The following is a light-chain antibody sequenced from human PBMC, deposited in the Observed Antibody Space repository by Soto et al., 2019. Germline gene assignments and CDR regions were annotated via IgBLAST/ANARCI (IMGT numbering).Light chain of an antibody. CDR3: QRYDSVPRT. Sequence: DIRMTQSPPSLSASVGDKITITCRANQGINNFLACYHQKPGEVPKLLMYDASTLQSGASSRFSGSGSVTVFTSTINSLQPEDVGSYYCQRYDSVPRTFCQGTKVEVK. CDR1: QGINNF. J-gene: IGKJ1*01. V-gene: IGKV1-27*01. CDR2: DAS.